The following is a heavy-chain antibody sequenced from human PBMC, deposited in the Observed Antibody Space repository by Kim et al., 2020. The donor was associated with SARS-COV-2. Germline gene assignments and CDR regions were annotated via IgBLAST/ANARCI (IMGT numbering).Heavy chain of an antibody. CDR3: ARRVGATTEGWYFDL. CDR2: IYYSGST. Sequence: SETLSLTCTVSGGSISSGGYYWSWIRQHPGKGLEWIGYIYYSGSTYYNPSLKSRVTISVDTSKNQFSLKLSSVTAADTAVYYCARRVGATTEGWYFDLWGRGTLVTVSS. V-gene: IGHV4-31*03. CDR1: GGSISSGGYY. D-gene: IGHD1-26*01. J-gene: IGHJ2*01.